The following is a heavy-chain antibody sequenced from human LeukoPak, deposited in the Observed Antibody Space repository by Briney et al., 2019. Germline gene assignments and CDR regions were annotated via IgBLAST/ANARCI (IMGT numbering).Heavy chain of an antibody. J-gene: IGHJ4*02. D-gene: IGHD1-14*01. Sequence: VKVSCKTSGYTFSSFYMHWVRQAPGQGPEWMGWINPDSGGSEYGQKFQGRVTFTSDTSITTIYMEVRSLKSDDTAVYYCARDMTGGIWARATSFDHWGQGTLVTVSS. CDR2: INPDSGGS. CDR1: GYTFSSFY. CDR3: ARDMTGGIWARATSFDH. V-gene: IGHV1-2*02.